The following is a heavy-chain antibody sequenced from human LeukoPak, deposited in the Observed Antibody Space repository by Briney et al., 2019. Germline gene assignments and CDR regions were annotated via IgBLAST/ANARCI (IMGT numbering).Heavy chain of an antibody. D-gene: IGHD6-19*01. V-gene: IGHV3-23*01. Sequence: KSGGSLRLSCAASGFTFSSYAMSRVRQAPGKGLEWVSAISGSGGSTYYADSVKGRFTISRDNSKNTLYLQMNSLRAEDTAVYYCALGGEFSSGWYYFDYWGQGALVTVSS. J-gene: IGHJ4*02. CDR3: ALGGEFSSGWYYFDY. CDR2: ISGSGGST. CDR1: GFTFSSYA.